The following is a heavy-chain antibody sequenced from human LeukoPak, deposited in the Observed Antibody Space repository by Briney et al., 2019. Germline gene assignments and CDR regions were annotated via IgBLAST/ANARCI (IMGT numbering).Heavy chain of an antibody. CDR3: AKDPTMIVVVIPDY. D-gene: IGHD3-22*01. Sequence: PGGSLSLSCAASGFPVSSNHMSGVRQAPGKGLEWVSAISGSGGSTYYADSVKGRFTISRDNSKNTLYLQMNSLRAEDTAVYYCAKDPTMIVVVIPDYWGQGTLVTVSS. J-gene: IGHJ4*02. CDR2: ISGSGGST. V-gene: IGHV3-23*01. CDR1: GFPVSSNH.